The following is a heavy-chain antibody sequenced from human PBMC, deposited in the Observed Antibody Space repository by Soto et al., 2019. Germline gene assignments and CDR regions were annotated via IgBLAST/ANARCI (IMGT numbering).Heavy chain of an antibody. J-gene: IGHJ4*02. CDR1: GYTFTSYS. CDR2: ISAYNGNT. CDR3: GRSRPPDGY. Sequence: ASVKVSCNASGYTFTSYSISWVRQAPGQGLEWMGWISAYNGNTNYAQKLQGRVTMTTDTSTTTAYMELRSLRSDDTAVYYCGRSRPPDGYCGQGTLVTVSS. V-gene: IGHV1-18*01.